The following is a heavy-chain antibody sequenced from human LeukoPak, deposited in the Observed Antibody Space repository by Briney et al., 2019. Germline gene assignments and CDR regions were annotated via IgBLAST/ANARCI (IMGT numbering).Heavy chain of an antibody. CDR1: GGSFSGYY. J-gene: IGHJ6*02. D-gene: IGHD7-27*01. Sequence: PSETLSLTCAVYGGSFSGYYWSWIRQPPGKGLEWIGYIYYSGSTNYNPSLKSRVTISVDTSKNQFSLKLSSVTAADTAVYYCARALGSYYYYAMDVWGQGTTVTVSS. CDR2: IYYSGST. V-gene: IGHV4-59*01. CDR3: ARALGSYYYYAMDV.